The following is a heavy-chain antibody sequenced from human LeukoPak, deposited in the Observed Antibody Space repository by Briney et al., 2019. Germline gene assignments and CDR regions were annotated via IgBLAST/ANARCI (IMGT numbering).Heavy chain of an antibody. CDR1: GFTFSSYS. J-gene: IGHJ6*03. Sequence: GGSLRLSCAASGFTFSSYSMNWVRQAPGKGLEWVSSISSSSSYIYYAASVKGRFTISRDNAKNSLYLQMNSLRAEDTALYHCARVLRLERPYYYYYMDVWGKGTTVTISS. CDR3: ARVLRLERPYYYYYMDV. V-gene: IGHV3-21*01. D-gene: IGHD1-1*01. CDR2: ISSSSSYI.